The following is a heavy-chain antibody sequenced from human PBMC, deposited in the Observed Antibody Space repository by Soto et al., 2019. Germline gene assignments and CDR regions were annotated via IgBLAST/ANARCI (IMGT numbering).Heavy chain of an antibody. D-gene: IGHD1-1*01. Sequence: ATLSLTGAAYGGSFSGDYWSWIRQAPGKGLEWVGEINHSGSTNYNPSLKSRVSISVDTSKNQFSLQPKSVTPEHPAVSYCARELDSGLTWFVPWGQGTLVAASS. J-gene: IGHJ5*02. V-gene: IGHV4-34*01. CDR2: INHSGST. CDR1: GGSFSGDY. CDR3: ARELDSGLTWFVP.